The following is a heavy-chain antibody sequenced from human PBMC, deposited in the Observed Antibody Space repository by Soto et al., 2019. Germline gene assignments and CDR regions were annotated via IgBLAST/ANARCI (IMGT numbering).Heavy chain of an antibody. Sequence: QVQLQESGPGLMKPSGTLSLTCALSGGSISRSHWWSWVRQPPGKGLEWIGEIYNSENSNYNPSLKSRVTMSVDKSRSQFSLKLTSVTAADTAVYFCTHGDYGNDYWGQGTLVTVSS. J-gene: IGHJ4*02. CDR3: THGDYGNDY. CDR1: GGSISRSHW. CDR2: IYNSENS. V-gene: IGHV4-4*02. D-gene: IGHD4-17*01.